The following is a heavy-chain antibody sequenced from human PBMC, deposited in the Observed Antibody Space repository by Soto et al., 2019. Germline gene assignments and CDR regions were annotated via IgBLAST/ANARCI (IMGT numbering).Heavy chain of an antibody. Sequence: QVHLVQSGAEVKKPGASVKVSCKGSGYAFTTYGITWVRQAPGQGLEWMGWISAHNGNTNYAQKLQGRVTVTRDTSTSTGYMELRSVRSDETAVYCCARGRYGDYWGQGALVTVSS. CDR1: GYAFTTYG. CDR3: ARGRYGDY. J-gene: IGHJ4*02. CDR2: ISAHNGNT. D-gene: IGHD1-1*01. V-gene: IGHV1-18*01.